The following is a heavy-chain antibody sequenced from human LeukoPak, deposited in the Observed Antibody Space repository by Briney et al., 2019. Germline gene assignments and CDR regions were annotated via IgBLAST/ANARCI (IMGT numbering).Heavy chain of an antibody. V-gene: IGHV4-34*01. J-gene: IGHJ4*02. CDR2: INHSGST. Sequence: SETLSLTCAVYGGSFSGYYWSWIRQPPGKGLEWIGEINHSGSTNYNPSLKSQVTISVDTSKNQFSLKLSSVTAADTAVYYCARGRTNYYGSSGYYLPYFDYWGQGTLVTVSS. D-gene: IGHD3-22*01. CDR1: GGSFSGYY. CDR3: ARGRTNYYGSSGYYLPYFDY.